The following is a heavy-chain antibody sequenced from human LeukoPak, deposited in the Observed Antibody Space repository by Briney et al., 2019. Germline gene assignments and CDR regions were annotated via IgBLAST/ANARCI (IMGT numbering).Heavy chain of an antibody. CDR3: AKDRGAARSFDY. D-gene: IGHD3-10*01. CDR2: IRYDGSNK. CDR1: GFTFSSYG. V-gene: IGHV3-30*02. Sequence: GGSLRLSCAASGFTFSSYGMHWVRQAPGKGLEWVAFIRYDGSNKYYADSVKGRFTISRDNPKNTLYLQMNSLRAEDTAVYYCAKDRGAARSFDYWGQGTLVTVSS. J-gene: IGHJ4*02.